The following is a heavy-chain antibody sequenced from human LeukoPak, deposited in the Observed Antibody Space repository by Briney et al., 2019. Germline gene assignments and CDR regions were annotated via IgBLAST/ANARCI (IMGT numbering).Heavy chain of an antibody. J-gene: IGHJ4*02. CDR1: GHTFRLCG. D-gene: IGHD2-21*02. V-gene: IGHV3-30*19. Sequence: GRSLRLSYAASGHTFRLCGMHWVRGAPAKGLEWVSVIRFDGSNTHHADPVQGRFTISRDNSKNTLYLQMNSLTSEDTAVYYCAKVKTDILIPDSWGQGTLVTVSS. CDR2: IRFDGSNT. CDR3: AKVKTDILIPDS.